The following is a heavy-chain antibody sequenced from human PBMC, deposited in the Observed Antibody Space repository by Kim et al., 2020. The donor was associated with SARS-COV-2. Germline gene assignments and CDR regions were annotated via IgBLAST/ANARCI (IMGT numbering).Heavy chain of an antibody. J-gene: IGHJ1*01. D-gene: IGHD2-15*01. V-gene: IGHV3-30*01. Sequence: SVKGQFTISRDNSKKTLYLQMNSLRAEATAVFYCARDYCSGGGCYFFLQYWGQGTLVTVSS. CDR3: ARDYCSGGGCYFFLQY.